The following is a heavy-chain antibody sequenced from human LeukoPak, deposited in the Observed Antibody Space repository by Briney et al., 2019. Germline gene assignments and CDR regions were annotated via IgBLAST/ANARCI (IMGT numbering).Heavy chain of an antibody. D-gene: IGHD3-22*01. J-gene: IGHJ3*02. CDR3: ARVTYYYDSSGYPTHAFDI. CDR1: GGSISSYY. CDR2: IYYSGST. V-gene: IGHV4-59*01. Sequence: SETLSLTCTVSGGSISSYYWSWIRQPPGKGLEWIGYIYYSGSTNYNPSLKSRVTISVDTSKNQFSLKLSSVTAADTAVYYCARVTYYYDSSGYPTHAFDIWGQGTMVTVSS.